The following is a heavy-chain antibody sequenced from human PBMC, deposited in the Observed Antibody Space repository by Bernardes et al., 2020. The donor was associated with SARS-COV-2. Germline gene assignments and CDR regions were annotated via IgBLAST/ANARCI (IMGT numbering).Heavy chain of an antibody. D-gene: IGHD2-21*01. CDR2: IYPGDSDT. CDR1: GDSFTRNW. CDR3: ARIPPPLYCGGDCYSNI. Sequence: GAYLKNSSKGSGDSFTRNWIGWVRHMPGKGLEWMGIIYPGDSDTRYSPSFQGQVTISADKSISTAYLQWSSLKASDTAMYYCARIPPPLYCGGDCYSNIWGQGTVVTVSA. J-gene: IGHJ3*02. V-gene: IGHV5-51*01.